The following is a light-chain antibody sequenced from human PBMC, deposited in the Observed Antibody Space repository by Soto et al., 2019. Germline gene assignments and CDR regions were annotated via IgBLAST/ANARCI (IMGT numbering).Light chain of an antibody. CDR2: DAS. CDR3: SSYTGSTSLLI. Sequence: QSVLTQPASVSASPGQSITISCIGTYSDIGGYKHVSWYQQHPGKAPKLIIYDASSRPSGISNRFSASKSANTASLTISGLQADDEADYYCSSYTGSTSLLIFGAGTKVTVL. V-gene: IGLV2-14*03. J-gene: IGLJ1*01. CDR1: YSDIGGYKH.